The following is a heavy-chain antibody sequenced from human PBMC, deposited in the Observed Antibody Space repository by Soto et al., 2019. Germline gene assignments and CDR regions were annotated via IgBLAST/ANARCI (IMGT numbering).Heavy chain of an antibody. CDR2: ISSNGGST. J-gene: IGHJ3*02. V-gene: IGHV3-64D*08. D-gene: IGHD3-3*01. CDR3: VKGADYDFWSGYAFDI. Sequence: EVQLVESGGGLVQPGGSLRLSCSASGFTFSSYAMHWVRQAPGKGLEYVSAISSNGGSTYYADSVKGRFTISRDNSKNTLYLQMSSLRAEDTAVYYCVKGADYDFWSGYAFDIWGQGTMVTVSS. CDR1: GFTFSSYA.